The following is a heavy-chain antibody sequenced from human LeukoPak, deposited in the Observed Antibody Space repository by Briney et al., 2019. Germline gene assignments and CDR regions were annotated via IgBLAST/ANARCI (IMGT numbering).Heavy chain of an antibody. V-gene: IGHV1-8*03. CDR2: MNPNSGNT. CDR3: ARDLGWFDP. J-gene: IGHJ5*02. CDR1: GYTFTSYN. Sequence: ASVKLSCKASGYTFTSYNINWVREATGQGLEWMGWMNPNSGNTGYAQKFQGRVTITRNTSISTAYMELSSLRSEDTAVYYCARDLGWFDPWGQGTLVTVSS.